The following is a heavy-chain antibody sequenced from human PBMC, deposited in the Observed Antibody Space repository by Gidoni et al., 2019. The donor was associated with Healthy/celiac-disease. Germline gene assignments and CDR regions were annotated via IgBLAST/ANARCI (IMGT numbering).Heavy chain of an antibody. CDR2: ISRDGCST. Sequence: DVQLGESGGVVVQPGGTLRLSCAASVSPLDDDDMHWVRRSPGKGLECVSLISRDGCSTYDADSVKVRFTISRDNSKNSLYLQMNSLRAEDTSLYYCARAPQYYYYGMDVWGQGTTVTVSS. CDR3: ARAPQYYYYGMDV. CDR1: VSPLDDDD. V-gene: IGHV3-43D*04. J-gene: IGHJ6*02.